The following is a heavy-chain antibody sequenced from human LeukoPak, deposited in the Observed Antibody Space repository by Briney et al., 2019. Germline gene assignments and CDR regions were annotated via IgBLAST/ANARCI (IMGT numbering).Heavy chain of an antibody. CDR3: ARVVSWSHDYYYYYMDV. CDR1: GHRVSELS. CDR2: FDPEHRET. D-gene: IGHD3-10*01. V-gene: IGHV1-24*01. Sequence: AASVKVSCKVSGHRVSELSIHWVRLAPGKGLEWMGNFDPEHRETVPGKNFHGRVIMSEDPSTDTAYMELRSLRADDTAVYYCARVVSWSHDYYYYYMDVWGKGTTVTISS. J-gene: IGHJ6*03.